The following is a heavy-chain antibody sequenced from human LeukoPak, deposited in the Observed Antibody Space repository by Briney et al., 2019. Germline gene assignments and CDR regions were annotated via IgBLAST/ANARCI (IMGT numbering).Heavy chain of an antibody. J-gene: IGHJ6*02. CDR1: GGSFSGYY. CDR3: ARLSLLQTYYYGMDV. Sequence: SETLSLTCAVYGGSFSGYYWSWIRQPPGKGLEWIGEINHSGSTNYNPSLKSRVTISVDTSKNQFSLRLSSVTAADTAVYYCARLSLLQTYYYGMDVWGQGTTVTVSS. CDR2: INHSGST. D-gene: IGHD4-11*01. V-gene: IGHV4-34*01.